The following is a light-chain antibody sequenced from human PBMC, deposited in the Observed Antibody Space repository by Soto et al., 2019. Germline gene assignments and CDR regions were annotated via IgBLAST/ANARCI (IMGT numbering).Light chain of an antibody. CDR2: AAS. CDR3: QNYKSALRIT. J-gene: IGKJ5*01. V-gene: IGKV1-27*01. Sequence: DIQMTQSPSSLSASVGDRVTITCRASQGITNYFALYQRKPGKVPKLLIYAASTVQSGVPTRFSGSGSGTDFTLTISSLQPEDVATYYCQNYKSALRITFGQGTRLEI. CDR1: QGITNY.